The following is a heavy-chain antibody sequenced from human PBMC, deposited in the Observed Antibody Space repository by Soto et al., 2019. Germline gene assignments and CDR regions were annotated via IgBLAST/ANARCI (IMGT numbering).Heavy chain of an antibody. J-gene: IGHJ3*02. CDR3: ARHLGYCSSTSCYLDAFDI. CDR2: IYYSGST. D-gene: IGHD2-2*01. Sequence: SETLSLTCTVSGGSISSSSYYWGWIRQPPGKGLEWIGSIYYSGSTYYNPSLKSRVTISVDTSKNQFSLKLSSVTAADTAVYYCARHLGYCSSTSCYLDAFDIWGQGTMVTVSS. V-gene: IGHV4-39*01. CDR1: GGSISSSSYY.